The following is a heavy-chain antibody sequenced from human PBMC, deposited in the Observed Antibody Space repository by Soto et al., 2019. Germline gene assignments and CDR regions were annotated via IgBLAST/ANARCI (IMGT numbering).Heavy chain of an antibody. CDR2: ISGSGGST. CDR3: AKDLYYDFWSGYFDY. V-gene: IGHV3-23*01. CDR1: GFTFSSYA. J-gene: IGHJ4*02. D-gene: IGHD3-3*01. Sequence: GPPSGSLRLSCAASGFTFSSYAMSWVRQAPGKGLEWVSAISGSGGSTYYADSVKGRFTISRDNSKNTLYLQMNSLRAEDTAVYYCAKDLYYDFWSGYFDYWGQGTLVTVSS.